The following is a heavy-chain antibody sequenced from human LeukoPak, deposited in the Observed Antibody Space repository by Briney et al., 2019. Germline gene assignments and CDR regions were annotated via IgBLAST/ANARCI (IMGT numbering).Heavy chain of an antibody. Sequence: SGPTLVNPTQTLTLTCTFSGFSLSTSGVGVGWIRQPPGKALEWLALIYWDDDKRYSPSLKSRLTITKDTSENQVVLTMTNMDPVDTATYYCALPGGRGGNAYWYFDLWGRGTLVTVSS. CDR1: GFSLSTSGVG. J-gene: IGHJ2*01. D-gene: IGHD3-10*01. V-gene: IGHV2-5*02. CDR2: IYWDDDK. CDR3: ALPGGRGGNAYWYFDL.